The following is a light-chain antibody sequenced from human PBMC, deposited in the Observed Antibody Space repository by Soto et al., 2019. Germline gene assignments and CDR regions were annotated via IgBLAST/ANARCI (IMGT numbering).Light chain of an antibody. CDR2: QDS. CDR3: QAWDSSNVV. CDR1: KLGDKY. Sequence: SYELTQPPSVSVSPGQTASITCSGDKLGDKYACWYQQKPGQSPVLVIYQDSKRPSGIPERFSGSKSGNTATLTISGTQAMDEADYYCQAWDSSNVVFGGGIKLTVL. V-gene: IGLV3-1*01. J-gene: IGLJ2*01.